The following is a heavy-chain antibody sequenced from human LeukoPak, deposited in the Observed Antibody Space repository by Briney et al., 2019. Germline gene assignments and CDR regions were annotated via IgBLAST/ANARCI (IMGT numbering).Heavy chain of an antibody. CDR3: ARGFDWLSYYFDF. V-gene: IGHV1-2*02. Sequence: ASVKVSRKASGYTFTGYYMHWVRQAPGQGLEGMGWINPNSGDTNYAQKFQGRVTMPRHTSISTAYMELSRQRSDETAVYYCARGFDWLSYYFDFWGRGTLVTVSS. D-gene: IGHD3-9*01. J-gene: IGHJ4*02. CDR2: INPNSGDT. CDR1: GYTFTGYY.